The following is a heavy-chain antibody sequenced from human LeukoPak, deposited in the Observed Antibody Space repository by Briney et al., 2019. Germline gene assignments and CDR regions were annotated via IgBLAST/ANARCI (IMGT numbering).Heavy chain of an antibody. CDR1: GGSISSSTW. CDR2: IYHSGRT. D-gene: IGHD5-24*01. CDR3: ARRDGDGYNYVFDY. J-gene: IGHJ4*02. V-gene: IGHV4-4*02. Sequence: NTSETLSLTCTVSGGSISSSTWWSWVRQPPGKGLEWIGEIYHSGRTNFNPSLKSRVTISVDKSKNQFSLRLNSVTAADTAVYYCARRDGDGYNYVFDYWGQGTLVTVSS.